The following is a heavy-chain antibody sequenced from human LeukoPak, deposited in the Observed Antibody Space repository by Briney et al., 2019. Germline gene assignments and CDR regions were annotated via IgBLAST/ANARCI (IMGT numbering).Heavy chain of an antibody. D-gene: IGHD6-19*01. J-gene: IGHJ2*01. V-gene: IGHV1-69*13. CDR2: IIPIFGTA. CDR1: GGTFSSCA. Sequence: ASVKVSCKASGGTFSSCAISWVRQAPGQGLEWMGGIIPIFGTANYAQKFQGRVTITADESTSTAYMELSSLRSEDTAVYYCARARGIAVAGWYFDLWGRGTLVTVSS. CDR3: ARARGIAVAGWYFDL.